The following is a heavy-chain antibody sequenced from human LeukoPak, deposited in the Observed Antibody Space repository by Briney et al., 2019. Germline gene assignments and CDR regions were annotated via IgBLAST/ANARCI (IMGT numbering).Heavy chain of an antibody. J-gene: IGHJ3*02. CDR3: ARERKAAFDI. CDR1: GGSFGDYY. V-gene: IGHV4-34*01. Sequence: MTSETLSLTCAVSGGSFGDYYWSWIRQPPGKGLEWIAEINHSGSTNYNPSLKSRVTISVDASKNQFSLKLSSVTAADTAVYYCARERKAAFDIWGQGTMVTVSS. CDR2: INHSGST.